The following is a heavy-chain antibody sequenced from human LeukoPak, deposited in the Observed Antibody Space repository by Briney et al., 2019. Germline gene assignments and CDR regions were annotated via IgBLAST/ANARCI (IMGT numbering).Heavy chain of an antibody. V-gene: IGHV3-49*04. CDR1: GFTFSGFA. CDR2: IRSEEYGGTP. CDR3: TRALSGWTGYSDF. Sequence: PGGSLRLSCAASGFTFSGFAMTWVRQAPGKGLQWVGFIRSEEYGGTPDYATSVKGRFTMSRENSQSIAYLQMNSLRTEDTAVYYCTRALSGWTGYSDFWGQGTLVTVSS. J-gene: IGHJ4*02. D-gene: IGHD6-19*01.